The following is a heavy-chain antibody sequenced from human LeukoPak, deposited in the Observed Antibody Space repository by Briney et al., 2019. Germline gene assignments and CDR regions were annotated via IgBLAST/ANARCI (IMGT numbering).Heavy chain of an antibody. D-gene: IGHD6-19*01. CDR2: ISGSGGST. CDR1: GFTFSSYA. Sequence: GGSLRLSCAASGFTFSSYAMSWVRQAPGKGLEWVSAISGSGGSTYYADSVKGRFIISRDNSKNTLYLQMNSLRAEDTAVYYCAKEGGLSGIAVAGSDYWGQGTLVTVSS. CDR3: AKEGGLSGIAVAGSDY. J-gene: IGHJ4*02. V-gene: IGHV3-23*01.